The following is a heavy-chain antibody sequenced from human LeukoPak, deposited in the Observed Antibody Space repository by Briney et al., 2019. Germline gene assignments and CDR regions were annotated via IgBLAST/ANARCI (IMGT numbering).Heavy chain of an antibody. J-gene: IGHJ6*02. V-gene: IGHV4-59*08. Sequence: SETLSLTCTVSGGSISSYYWSWIRQPPGKGLEWIGYIYYSGSTNYNPSLKSRVTISVDTSKNQFSLKLSSVTAADTAVYYCARGSYGTKNYYYYYGMDVWGQGTTVTVSS. CDR1: GGSISSYY. CDR3: ARGSYGTKNYYYYYGMDV. CDR2: IYYSGST. D-gene: IGHD4-17*01.